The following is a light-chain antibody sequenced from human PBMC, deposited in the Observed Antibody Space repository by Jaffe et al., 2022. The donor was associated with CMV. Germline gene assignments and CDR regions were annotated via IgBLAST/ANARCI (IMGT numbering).Light chain of an antibody. CDR1: NIETQS. Sequence: SYVLTQPPSVSVAPGETARITCGGNNIETQSVHWYQQKPGQAPLLVIYYDTDRPSGIPERFSGSKSGNTATLTISGVEAGDEADYHCQVWDRISDQVVFGGGTKVTVL. CDR2: YDT. V-gene: IGLV3-21*04. J-gene: IGLJ2*01. CDR3: QVWDRISDQVV.